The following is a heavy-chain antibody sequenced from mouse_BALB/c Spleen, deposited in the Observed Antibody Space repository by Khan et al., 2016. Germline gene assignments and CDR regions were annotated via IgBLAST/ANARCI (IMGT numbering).Heavy chain of an antibody. Sequence: EVELVESGGGLVKPGGSLKLSCAASGFTFSSYTMSWVRQTPEKRLEWVATISSGGSYTYYPDSVKGRFTISRDNAKNTLYRHMSSLKSEDTAMYYCTREFTTGGFAYWAQGTRVTVSP. CDR3: TREFTTGGFAY. CDR1: GFTFSSYT. J-gene: IGHJ3*01. D-gene: IGHD1-1*01. V-gene: IGHV5-6-4*01. CDR2: ISSGGSYT.